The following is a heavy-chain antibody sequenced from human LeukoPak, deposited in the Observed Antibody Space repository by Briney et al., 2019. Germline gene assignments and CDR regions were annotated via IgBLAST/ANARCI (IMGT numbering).Heavy chain of an antibody. CDR3: ARDYSDSGGYLAY. D-gene: IGHD3-22*01. Sequence: PGKSLRLSCAASGFTFSFYGMHWVRQAPGKGLEWVAVITYDGSNKYYVDSVKGRFTISRDNSKNTLYLQMNSLRAEDTAVYYCARDYSDSGGYLAYWGQGTLVTVSS. J-gene: IGHJ4*02. CDR2: ITYDGSNK. CDR1: GFTFSFYG. V-gene: IGHV3-30*03.